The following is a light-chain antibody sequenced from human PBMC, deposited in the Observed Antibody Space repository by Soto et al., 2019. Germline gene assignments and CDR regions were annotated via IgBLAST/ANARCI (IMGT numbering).Light chain of an antibody. CDR1: QSISSY. Sequence: DIQMTKSPSSLSASVGDRVTITCRASQSISSYLNWYQQKPGKAPKLLIYAASSLQSGVPSRFSGSGSGTDFTLTISSLQPEDFATYYCQQSYSTPRTVGQGTKVESK. CDR2: AAS. V-gene: IGKV1-39*01. CDR3: QQSYSTPRT. J-gene: IGKJ1*01.